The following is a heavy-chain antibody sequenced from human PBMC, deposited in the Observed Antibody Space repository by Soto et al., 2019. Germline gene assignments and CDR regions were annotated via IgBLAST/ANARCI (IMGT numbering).Heavy chain of an antibody. Sequence: SETLSLTCIVSGGSICSYYWSWIRQPPGKGLEWIGYIYYSGSTNYNPSLKSRVTISVDTSKNQFSLKLSSVTAADTAVYYCARAVLPATAPFDYWGQGTLVTVSS. CDR1: GGSICSYY. V-gene: IGHV4-59*01. CDR2: IYYSGST. CDR3: ARAVLPATAPFDY. D-gene: IGHD2-2*01. J-gene: IGHJ4*02.